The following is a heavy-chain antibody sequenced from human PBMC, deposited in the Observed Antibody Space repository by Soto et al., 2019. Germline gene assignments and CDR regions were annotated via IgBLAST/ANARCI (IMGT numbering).Heavy chain of an antibody. V-gene: IGHV3-30*18. D-gene: IGHD2-15*01. Sequence: GGSLRLSCAASGFTFSSYGMHWVRQAPGKGLEWVAVISYDGSNKYYADSVKGRFTISRDNSKNTLYLQMNSLRAEDTAVYYCANGKDCSGGSCPDYWGQGTLVTVSS. CDR3: ANGKDCSGGSCPDY. CDR2: ISYDGSNK. CDR1: GFTFSSYG. J-gene: IGHJ4*02.